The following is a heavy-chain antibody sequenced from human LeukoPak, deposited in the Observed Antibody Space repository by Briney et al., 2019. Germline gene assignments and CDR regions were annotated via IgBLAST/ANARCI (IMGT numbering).Heavy chain of an antibody. D-gene: IGHD1-14*01. CDR3: AKDPESYYYYYYMDV. CDR2: IKEDGSEK. V-gene: IGHV3-7*01. Sequence: GGSLRLSCVASGFTFSGYWMTWVRQAPGKGLEWVANIKEDGSEKDYVDSVKGRFTISRDNTKNSLYLQMNSLRAEDTAVYYCAKDPESYYYYYYMDVWGKGTTVTVSS. CDR1: GFTFSGYW. J-gene: IGHJ6*03.